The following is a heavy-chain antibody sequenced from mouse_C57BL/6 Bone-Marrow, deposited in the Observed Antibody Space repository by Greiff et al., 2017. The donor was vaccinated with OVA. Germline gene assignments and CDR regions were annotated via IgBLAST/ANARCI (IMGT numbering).Heavy chain of an antibody. D-gene: IGHD1-1*01. CDR1: GYTFTSYW. Sequence: VQLKESGAELAKPGASVKLSCKASGYTFTSYWMHWVKQRPGQGLEWIGYINPSSGYTKYNQKFKDKATLTADKSSSTAYMQLSSLTDEDSAVYYCARRGGSSYWYFDVWGTGTTVTVSS. CDR3: ARRGGSSYWYFDV. CDR2: INPSSGYT. V-gene: IGHV1-7*01. J-gene: IGHJ1*03.